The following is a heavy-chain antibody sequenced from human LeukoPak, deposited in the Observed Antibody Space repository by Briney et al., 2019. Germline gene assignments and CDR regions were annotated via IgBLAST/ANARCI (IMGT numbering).Heavy chain of an antibody. D-gene: IGHD1-14*01. Sequence: SQTLSLTCTVSGASISSGAYYWSWIRQLPGKGLESIGYIFYRGSTYYNPSLKSRLTISVDTSKNQFSLKLNSVTDADTAVYYCASSPNQYFIVYWGQGALVTVSS. J-gene: IGHJ4*02. V-gene: IGHV4-31*03. CDR1: GASISSGAYY. CDR3: ASSPNQYFIVY. CDR2: IFYRGST.